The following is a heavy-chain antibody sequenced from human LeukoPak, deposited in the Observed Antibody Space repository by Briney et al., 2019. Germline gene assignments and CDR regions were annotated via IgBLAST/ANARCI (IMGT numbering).Heavy chain of an antibody. Sequence: GGSLRLSCAASGFTFSSYSMNWVRQAPGKGLEWVSYISSSSSYVYYADSVKGRFTISRDNAKNSLYLQMSSLRAEDTAVYYCAKGTHSSSWHWFDPWGQGTLVTVST. J-gene: IGHJ5*02. CDR3: AKGTHSSSWHWFDP. D-gene: IGHD6-13*01. CDR2: ISSSSSYV. CDR1: GFTFSSYS. V-gene: IGHV3-21*05.